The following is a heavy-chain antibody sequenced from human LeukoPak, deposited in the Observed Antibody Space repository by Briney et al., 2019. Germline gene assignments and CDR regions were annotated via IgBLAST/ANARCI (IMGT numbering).Heavy chain of an antibody. D-gene: IGHD3-3*01. J-gene: IGHJ6*02. Sequence: GGSLRLSCAASGFTFNSYWMTWVRQAPGKGLEWVASIKQDGSEKYYVDSVKGRFTISSDNAKNSLYLQMNSLRAEDTAVYYCARYDFWSGYSHNYGMDVWGQGTTVTVSS. CDR2: IKQDGSEK. CDR3: ARYDFWSGYSHNYGMDV. CDR1: GFTFNSYW. V-gene: IGHV3-7*01.